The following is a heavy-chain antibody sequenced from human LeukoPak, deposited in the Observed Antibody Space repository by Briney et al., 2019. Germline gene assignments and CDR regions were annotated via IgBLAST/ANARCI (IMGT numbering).Heavy chain of an antibody. V-gene: IGHV1-69*04. J-gene: IGHJ4*02. D-gene: IGHD3-22*01. CDR3: ASLDYDSSGYYNDY. Sequence: ASVKVSCKASGGTFSSYAISWVRQAPGQGLGWMGRIIPILGIANYAQKFQGRVTITADKSTSTAYMELSSLRSEDTAVYYCASLDYDSSGYYNDYWGQGTLVTVSS. CDR1: GGTFSSYA. CDR2: IIPILGIA.